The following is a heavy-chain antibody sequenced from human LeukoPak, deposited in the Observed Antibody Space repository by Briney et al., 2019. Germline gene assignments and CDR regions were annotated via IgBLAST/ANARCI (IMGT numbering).Heavy chain of an antibody. CDR3: ATLRETYCGGDCHSFDY. CDR2: ISGSGGST. Sequence: AGGSLRLSCAASGFTFSSYAMSWVRQAPGKGLEWVSAISGSGGSTYYADSVKGRFTISRDNSKNTLYLQMNSPRAEDTAVYYCATLRETYCGGDCHSFDYWGQGTLVTVSS. CDR1: GFTFSSYA. J-gene: IGHJ4*02. D-gene: IGHD2-21*01. V-gene: IGHV3-23*01.